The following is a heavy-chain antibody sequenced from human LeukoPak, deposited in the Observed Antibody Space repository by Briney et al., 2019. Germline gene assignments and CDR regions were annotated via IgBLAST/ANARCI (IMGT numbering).Heavy chain of an antibody. J-gene: IGHJ3*02. Sequence: RGSLRLSCAASGFTFSSYAMSWVRQAPGKGLEWVSAISGSGGSTYYADSVKGRFTISRDNSKNTLYLQMNSLRAEDTAVYYCAKDHDHDYVWGSYRYLYAFDIWGQGTMVTVSS. CDR3: AKDHDHDYVWGSYRYLYAFDI. CDR2: ISGSGGST. D-gene: IGHD3-16*02. V-gene: IGHV3-23*01. CDR1: GFTFSSYA.